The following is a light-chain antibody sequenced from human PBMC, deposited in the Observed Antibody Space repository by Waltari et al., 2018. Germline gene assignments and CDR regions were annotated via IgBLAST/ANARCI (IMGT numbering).Light chain of an antibody. CDR3: QHYHSYPYT. CDR2: KAS. Sequence: DIQMTQTPSTLSASVGDRVTITCRASQSIDTWLAWYQQKPGKAPKLLMYKASTLEGGVPSRFSGSGSETEFTLTISTLQPDDFATYYCQHYHSYPYTFCQGTKLEIK. J-gene: IGKJ2*01. V-gene: IGKV1-5*03. CDR1: QSIDTW.